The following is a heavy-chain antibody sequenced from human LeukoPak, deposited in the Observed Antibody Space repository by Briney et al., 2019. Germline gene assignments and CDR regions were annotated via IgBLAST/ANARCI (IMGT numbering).Heavy chain of an antibody. Sequence: ASVKVSCKASGYTFTGYYMHWVRQAPGQGLEWMGWINPNSGGTNYAQKFQGRVTMTRDTSISTAYMELSRLRSDDTAVYYCARDPPTSYYYDSSGYYPDYWGQGTLVTVSS. CDR3: ARDPPTSYYYDSSGYYPDY. D-gene: IGHD3-22*01. J-gene: IGHJ4*02. V-gene: IGHV1-2*02. CDR1: GYTFTGYY. CDR2: INPNSGGT.